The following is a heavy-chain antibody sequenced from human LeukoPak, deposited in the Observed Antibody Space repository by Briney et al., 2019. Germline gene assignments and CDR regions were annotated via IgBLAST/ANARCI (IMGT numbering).Heavy chain of an antibody. CDR3: AKLYEQLAYYYYYYMDV. J-gene: IGHJ6*03. CDR2: IRYDGRNK. V-gene: IGHV3-30*02. D-gene: IGHD6-6*01. CDR1: GFTFSSYG. Sequence: GGSLRLSCAASGFTFSSYGMHWVRQAPGKGLEWVAFIRYDGRNKYYADSVKGRFTISRDNSKNTLYLQMNSLRAEDTAVYYCAKLYEQLAYYYYYYMDVWGKGTTVTVSS.